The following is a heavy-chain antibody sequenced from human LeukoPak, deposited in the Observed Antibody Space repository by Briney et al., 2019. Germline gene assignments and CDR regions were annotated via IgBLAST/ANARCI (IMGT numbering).Heavy chain of an antibody. CDR1: GGSFSGNY. V-gene: IGHV4-34*01. J-gene: IGHJ3*02. CDR3: ASWGSGAFDI. CDR2: INHSGST. Sequence: SETLSLTCAVYGGSFSGNYWSWVRQPPGKGLEWIGEINHSGSTNYNPSLKSRVTISVDTSKNQFSLKLSSVTAADTAVYYCASWGSGAFDIWGQGTMVTVSS. D-gene: IGHD7-27*01.